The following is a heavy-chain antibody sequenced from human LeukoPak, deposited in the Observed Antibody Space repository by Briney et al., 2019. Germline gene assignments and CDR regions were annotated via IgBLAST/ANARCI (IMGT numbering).Heavy chain of an antibody. J-gene: IGHJ4*02. V-gene: IGHV3-43*01. CDR2: ISWDGGST. CDR1: GFTFDDYT. D-gene: IGHD3-3*01. CDR3: AKDLPQYYDFWSGYYGGFDY. Sequence: GGSLRLSCAASGFTFDDYTMHWVRQAPGKGLEWVSLISWDGGSTYYADSVKGRFTISRDNSKNSLYLQMNSLRTEDTALYYCAKDLPQYYDFWSGYYGGFDYWGQGNPGHRLL.